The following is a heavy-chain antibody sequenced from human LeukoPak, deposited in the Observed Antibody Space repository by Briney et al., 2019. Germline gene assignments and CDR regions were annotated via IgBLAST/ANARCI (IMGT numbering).Heavy chain of an antibody. J-gene: IGHJ5*02. CDR2: IYYSGST. CDR1: GVSVSSSNYY. Sequence: SETLSLTCTVSGVSVSSSNYYWAWIRQPPGKGLEWIGNIYYSGSTYYNPSLKSRLTISVDTSKNQFSLKLTSVTAADTAVYYCARLNKPGWFDPWGQGTLVTVSS. D-gene: IGHD1-14*01. V-gene: IGHV4-39*01. CDR3: ARLNKPGWFDP.